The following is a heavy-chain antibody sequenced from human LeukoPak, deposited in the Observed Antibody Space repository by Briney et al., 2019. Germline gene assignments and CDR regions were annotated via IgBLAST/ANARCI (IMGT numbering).Heavy chain of an antibody. CDR2: ISSSGSTI. CDR3: TREDYYYASGR. CDR1: GFTFSDYY. D-gene: IGHD3-10*01. V-gene: IGHV3-11*04. Sequence: GGSLRLSCAASGFTFSDYYMSWIRQAPGKGLEWVSYISSSGSTIYYADSVKGRFTISRDNAKNSLFLQMNSLRAEDTAVYYCTREDYYYASGRWAQGTLVTVSS. J-gene: IGHJ4*02.